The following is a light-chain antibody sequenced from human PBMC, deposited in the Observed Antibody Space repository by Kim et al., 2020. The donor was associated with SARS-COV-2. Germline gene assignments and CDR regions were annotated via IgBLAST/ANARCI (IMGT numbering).Light chain of an antibody. CDR3: QQYGSSLYT. J-gene: IGKJ2*01. CDR1: QSVSSSS. CDR2: GAS. Sequence: LSPRERATLSCRASQSVSSSSLAWYQQKPGQAPRLLIYGASSRATGIPDRFSGSGSGTDFTLTISRLEPEDFAVYYCQQYGSSLYTFGQGTKLEI. V-gene: IGKV3-20*01.